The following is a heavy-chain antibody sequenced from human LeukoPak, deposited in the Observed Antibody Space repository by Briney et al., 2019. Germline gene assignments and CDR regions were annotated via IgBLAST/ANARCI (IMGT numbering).Heavy chain of an antibody. CDR1: GFTFSGSA. CDR2: IRSKANSYAT. J-gene: IGHJ4*02. V-gene: IGHV3-73*01. CDR3: VAGSGWRFDY. D-gene: IGHD6-19*01. Sequence: GGSLKLSCAASGFTFSGSAMHWVRQASGKGLEWVGRIRSKANSYATAYAASVKGRFTISRDDSKNTAYLQMNSLKTEDTAVYYCVAGSGWRFDYWGQGTLVTVSS.